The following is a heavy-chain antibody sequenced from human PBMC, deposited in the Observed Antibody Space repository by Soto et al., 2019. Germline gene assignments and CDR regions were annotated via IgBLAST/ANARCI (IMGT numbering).Heavy chain of an antibody. CDR3: ARDKVEGGSDAFDI. D-gene: IGHD3-10*01. J-gene: IGHJ3*02. CDR2: IYYSGST. Sequence: SETLSLTCTVSGGSVSSGSYYWSWIRQPPGKGLEWIGYIYYSGSTNYNPSLKSRVTISVDTSKNQFALKLSSVTAADTAVYYCARDKVEGGSDAFDIWGQGTMVTVSS. V-gene: IGHV4-61*01. CDR1: GGSVSSGSYY.